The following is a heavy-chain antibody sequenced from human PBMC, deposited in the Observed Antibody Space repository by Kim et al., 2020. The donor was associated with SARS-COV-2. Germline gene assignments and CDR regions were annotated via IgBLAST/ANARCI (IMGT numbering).Heavy chain of an antibody. D-gene: IGHD3-9*01. CDR3: ARDLDTETGYYGGGVLGYYYYYGMDV. CDR1: GFTFSDYY. Sequence: GGSLRLSCAASGFTFSDYYMSWIRQAPGKGLEWVSYISSSSSYTNYADSVKGRFTISRDNAKNSLYLQMNSLRAEDTAVYYCARDLDTETGYYGGGVLGYYYYYGMDVWGQGTTVTVSS. CDR2: ISSSSSYT. V-gene: IGHV3-11*06. J-gene: IGHJ6*02.